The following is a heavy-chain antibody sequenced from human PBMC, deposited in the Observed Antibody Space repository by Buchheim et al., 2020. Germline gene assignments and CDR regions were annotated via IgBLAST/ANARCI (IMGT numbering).Heavy chain of an antibody. CDR3: VRDKDRSFDY. J-gene: IGHJ4*02. CDR1: GFTFSSYW. V-gene: IGHV3-74*01. CDR2: LNGDGSTT. Sequence: EVQLVESGGGLVQPGGSLRLSCAASGFTFSSYWMVWVRQAPGKGLLYVSDLNGDGSTTRYADSVRGRVTISRDNAKNTLDLQMTSLRVEDTAVYYCVRDKDRSFDYWGQGTL.